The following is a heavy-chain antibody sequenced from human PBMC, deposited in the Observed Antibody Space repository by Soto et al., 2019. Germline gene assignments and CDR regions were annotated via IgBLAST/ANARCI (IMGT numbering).Heavy chain of an antibody. CDR3: ARDRDYSGMDV. CDR2: LWHDGVNQ. J-gene: IGHJ6*02. D-gene: IGHD3-10*01. V-gene: IGHV3-33*01. Sequence: QVPLVESGGGVVQPGRSLRLSCAASGFTLSGYGMHWVRQAPGKGLEWVAVLWHDGVNQNYADSVKGRFAISRDNSKNTLSLQMNSLGAEDTAVYYCARDRDYSGMDVWGQGTTVTVSS. CDR1: GFTLSGYG.